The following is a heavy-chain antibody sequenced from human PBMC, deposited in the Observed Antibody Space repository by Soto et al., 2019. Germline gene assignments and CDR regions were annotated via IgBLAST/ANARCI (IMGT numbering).Heavy chain of an antibody. V-gene: IGHV1-3*01. J-gene: IGHJ3*02. CDR2: INAGNGNT. D-gene: IGHD2-2*01. CDR1: GYTFTSYA. CDR3: ARGGIVVVPAAHDAFDI. Sequence: ASVKVSCKASGYTFTSYAMHWVRQAPGQRLEWMGWINAGNGNTKYSQKFQGRVTITRDTSASTAYMELSSLRSEDTAVYYCARGGIVVVPAAHDAFDIWGQGTMVTVSS.